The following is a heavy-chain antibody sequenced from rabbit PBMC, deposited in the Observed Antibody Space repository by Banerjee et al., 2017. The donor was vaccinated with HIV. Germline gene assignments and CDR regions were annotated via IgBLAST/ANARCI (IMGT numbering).Heavy chain of an antibody. V-gene: IGHV1S43*01. J-gene: IGHJ2*01. D-gene: IGHD6-1*01. CDR2: IYTSSGST. CDR3: ARGGYAVYVGYNYTTNAFAP. CDR1: GLDFSSSYW. Sequence: QSLEESGGDLVKPGASLTLTCTASGLDFSSSYWICWVRQAPGKGLEWIACIYTSSGSTWYASWAKGRFTISKSTSLNTVDLKMTSLTAADTATYFCARGGYAVYVGYNYTTNAFAPWGPGTLVTVS.